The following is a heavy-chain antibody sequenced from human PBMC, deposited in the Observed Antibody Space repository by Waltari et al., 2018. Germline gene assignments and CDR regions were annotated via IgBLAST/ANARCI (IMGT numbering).Heavy chain of an antibody. CDR1: GYSISRGYY. Sequence: QVQLQESGPGLVTPSETLSLTFAVSGYSISRGYYWGRARQPPGKGREWIGSIYHSGSTYYNPSLKSRVTISVDTSKNQFSLKLSSVTAADTAVYYCARRTELGISDAFDIWGQGTMVTVSS. V-gene: IGHV4-38-2*01. CDR2: IYHSGST. D-gene: IGHD7-27*01. J-gene: IGHJ3*02. CDR3: ARRTELGISDAFDI.